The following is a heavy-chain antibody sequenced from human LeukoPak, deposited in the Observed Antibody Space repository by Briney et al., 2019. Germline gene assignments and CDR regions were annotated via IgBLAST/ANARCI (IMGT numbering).Heavy chain of an antibody. J-gene: IGHJ3*02. CDR3: ARSIAVAGASPKDAFNI. CDR2: IYYSGST. Sequence: SETLSLTCTVSGYSISSGYYWGWIRQPPGKGLEWIGSIYYSGSTDYNPSLKSRVTISVDTSKNQFSLKLSSVTAADTAVYYCARSIAVAGASPKDAFNIWGQGTMVTVSS. D-gene: IGHD6-19*01. CDR1: GYSISSGYY. V-gene: IGHV4-38-2*02.